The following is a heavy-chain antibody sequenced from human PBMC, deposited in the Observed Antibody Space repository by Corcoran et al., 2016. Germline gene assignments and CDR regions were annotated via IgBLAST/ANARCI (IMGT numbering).Heavy chain of an antibody. CDR1: GYSFTSYW. Sequence: EVQLVQSGAEVKKPGESLKISCKGSGYSFTSYWIGWVRQMPGKGLEWMGIIYPGDSDTRYSPSFPGQVTISADKSISTAYLQWSSLKASDTALYYCASLLSGSYLGYYYGMDVWDQGTTVTVAS. CDR3: ASLLSGSYLGYYYGMDV. V-gene: IGHV5-51*01. D-gene: IGHD1-26*01. CDR2: IYPGDSDT. J-gene: IGHJ6*02.